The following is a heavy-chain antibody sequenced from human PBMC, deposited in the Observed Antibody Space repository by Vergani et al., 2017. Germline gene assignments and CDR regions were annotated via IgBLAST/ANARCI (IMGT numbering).Heavy chain of an antibody. D-gene: IGHD2-15*01. V-gene: IGHV4-61*02. CDR2: ISASGNA. Sequence: QVQLQASGPGRVKPSQTLSLTCTMSGGSISAGYYFWSWIRQPAGKGLEWLGHISASGNASHSPSLKTRVSMSVDTSMNQFSLTVTSLTAADTAIYFCARRSGGYYSGGKVHPLRTAFDVWGHGTVVTVSS. CDR3: ARRSGGYYSGGKVHPLRTAFDV. CDR1: GGSISAGYYF. J-gene: IGHJ3*01.